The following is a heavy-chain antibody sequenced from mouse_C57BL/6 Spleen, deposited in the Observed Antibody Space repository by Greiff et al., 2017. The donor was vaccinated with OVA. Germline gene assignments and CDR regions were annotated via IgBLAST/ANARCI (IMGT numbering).Heavy chain of an antibody. CDR3: ARNWDGAWFAY. Sequence: EVQRVESGGGLVKPGGSLKLSCAASGFTFSSYAMSWVRQTPEKGLEWVATICDGGSYTYYPDNVKGRFTISRDNAKNNLYLQMSHLKSEDTAMYYCARNWDGAWFAYWGQGTLVTVSA. J-gene: IGHJ3*01. D-gene: IGHD4-1*01. V-gene: IGHV5-4*01. CDR1: GFTFSSYA. CDR2: ICDGGSYT.